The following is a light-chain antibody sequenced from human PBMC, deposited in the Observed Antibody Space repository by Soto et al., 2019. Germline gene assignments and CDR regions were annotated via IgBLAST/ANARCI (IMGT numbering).Light chain of an antibody. CDR1: QAISSA. Sequence: GDRVTITCRASQAISSALAWYQQKPGKPPKLLIYDASTLQSGVPSRFSGSGSGTEFTLTISSLQPDDFATYFCQQYNSYPITFGQGTRLEIK. CDR3: QQYNSYPIT. CDR2: DAS. J-gene: IGKJ5*01. V-gene: IGKV1-13*02.